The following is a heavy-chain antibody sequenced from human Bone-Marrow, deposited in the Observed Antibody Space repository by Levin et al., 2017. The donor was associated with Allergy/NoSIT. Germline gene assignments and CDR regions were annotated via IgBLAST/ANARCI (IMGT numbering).Heavy chain of an antibody. J-gene: IGHJ5*02. CDR1: GYSFINYW. CDR3: ARHASGSNYGFEP. D-gene: IGHD1-26*01. CDR2: IYPGDSDT. V-gene: IGHV5-51*01. Sequence: GGSLRLSCKASGYSFINYWIAWVRQVPGKGLEWMGIIYPGDSDTRYSLSFQGQVIISVDRSTSTAYLQWTSLKASDTAMYYCARHASGSNYGFEPWGQGTLVTVSS.